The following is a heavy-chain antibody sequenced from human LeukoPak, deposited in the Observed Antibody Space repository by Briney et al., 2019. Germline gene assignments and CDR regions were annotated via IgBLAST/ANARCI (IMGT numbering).Heavy chain of an antibody. Sequence: SETLSLTCAVSGYSFTSGYSWGWIRQPPGKGLEWIGSIYHSGSTYYNPSLKSRVTISVDTSKNQFSLKLSSVTAADTAVYYCARGRYSSGFWFDPWGQGTLVTVSS. V-gene: IGHV4-38-2*01. CDR2: IYHSGST. CDR1: GYSFTSGYS. J-gene: IGHJ5*02. D-gene: IGHD6-19*01. CDR3: ARGRYSSGFWFDP.